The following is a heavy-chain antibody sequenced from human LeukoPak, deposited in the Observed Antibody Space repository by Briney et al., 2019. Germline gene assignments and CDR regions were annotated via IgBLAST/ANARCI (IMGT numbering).Heavy chain of an antibody. CDR3: AKDQRF. Sequence: GGSLRLSCAASGFTFSSYAMSWVRQAPGKGPEWVSAISGTGGSTYYADSVKSRFTISSDNSKTTLYLQMNSMRAEDTAVYYCAKDQRFWGQGTLVTVSS. CDR2: ISGTGGST. V-gene: IGHV3-23*01. J-gene: IGHJ4*02. CDR1: GFTFSSYA.